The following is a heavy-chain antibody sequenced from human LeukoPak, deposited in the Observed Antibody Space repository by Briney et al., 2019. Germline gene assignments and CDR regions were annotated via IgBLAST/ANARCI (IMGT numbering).Heavy chain of an antibody. Sequence: GRSLRLSCAASGFTFSSYAMHWVRQAPGKGLEWVAVISYDGSNKYYADSVKGRFTISRDNSKNTLYLQMNSLRAEDTAVYYCARDPDYSGYDYYYYYYMDVWGEGTTVTVSS. CDR2: ISYDGSNK. V-gene: IGHV3-30*04. CDR1: GFTFSSYA. D-gene: IGHD5-12*01. CDR3: ARDPDYSGYDYYYYYYMDV. J-gene: IGHJ6*03.